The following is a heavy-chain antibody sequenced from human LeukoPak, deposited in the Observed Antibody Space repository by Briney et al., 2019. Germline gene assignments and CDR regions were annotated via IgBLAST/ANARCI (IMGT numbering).Heavy chain of an antibody. CDR2: IYYSGST. J-gene: IGHJ4*02. CDR3: ARGPPFDS. CDR1: GGSMTSYY. Sequence: PSETLSLTCNVSGGSMTSYYWSWIRQPPGKGLEWIGYIYYSGSTKYNPSLKSRVTISVDTSKNQFSLRLSSMTAVDAAVYYCARGPPFDSWGQGTLVTVSS. V-gene: IGHV4-59*01.